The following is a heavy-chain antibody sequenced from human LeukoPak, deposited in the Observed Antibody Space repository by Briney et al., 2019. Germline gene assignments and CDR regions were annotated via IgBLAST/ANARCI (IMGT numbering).Heavy chain of an antibody. D-gene: IGHD3-22*01. CDR2: VSGSGGST. CDR1: GFTFSTDA. Sequence: GGSLRLSCAASGFTFSTDAMTWVRQAPGKGLEWVSSVSGSGGSTYYADSVKGRFTISRDNSKNTLYLQVNSLRAEDTAVYYCARADTSGYIYYFDYWGQGTLVTVSS. J-gene: IGHJ4*02. V-gene: IGHV3-23*01. CDR3: ARADTSGYIYYFDY.